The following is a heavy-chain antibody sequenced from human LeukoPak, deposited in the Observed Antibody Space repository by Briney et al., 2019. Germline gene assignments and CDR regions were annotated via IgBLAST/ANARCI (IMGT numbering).Heavy chain of an antibody. CDR1: GFTFSSYA. CDR3: ARGTGSGGYYNLN. J-gene: IGHJ4*02. D-gene: IGHD3-10*01. Sequence: PGGSLRLPCAASGFTFSSYAMSWVRQAPGKGLEWVSAISGSGGSTYYADSVKGRFTISRDNSKNTLYLQMNSLRAEDTAVYYCARGTGSGGYYNLNWGQGILVTVSS. CDR2: ISGSGGST. V-gene: IGHV3-23*01.